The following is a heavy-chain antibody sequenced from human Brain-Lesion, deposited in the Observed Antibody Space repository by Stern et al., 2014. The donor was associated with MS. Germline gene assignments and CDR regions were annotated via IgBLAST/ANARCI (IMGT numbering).Heavy chain of an antibody. CDR1: GLIFSNYA. CDR3: ARVDTPLDYYYGMDV. D-gene: IGHD5-18*01. V-gene: IGHV3-30*01. J-gene: IGHJ6*04. Sequence: QMQLVQSGGGVVQPGRSLRLSCAASGLIFSNYAMHWVRQAPGKGLQWVAIISYDGSNKYYADSVKGRFTISRDNSKNTLYLQMNSLKSEDTAVYYCARVDTPLDYYYGMDVWGKGTTVTVSS. CDR2: ISYDGSNK.